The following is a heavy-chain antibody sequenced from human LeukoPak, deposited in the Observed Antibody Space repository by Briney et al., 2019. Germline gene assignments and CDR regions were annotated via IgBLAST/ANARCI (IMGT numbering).Heavy chain of an antibody. CDR2: IYPGDSDT. D-gene: IGHD2-2*01. J-gene: IGHJ5*02. CDR1: GYSFTSYW. Sequence: GESLKISCKGSGYSFTSYWIGWVRQMPGKGLEWMGIIYPGDSDTRYSPSFQGQVTISADKSISTAYLQWSSLKASDTAMYYCARLGEGYCSSTSCLYNWFDPRGQGTLVTVSS. CDR3: ARLGEGYCSSTSCLYNWFDP. V-gene: IGHV5-51*01.